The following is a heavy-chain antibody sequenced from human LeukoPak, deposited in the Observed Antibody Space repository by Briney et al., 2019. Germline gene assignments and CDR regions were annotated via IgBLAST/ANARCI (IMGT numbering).Heavy chain of an antibody. CDR1: GYTFTNFG. D-gene: IGHD6-19*01. CDR3: VRDRGDSSGWIFFDY. V-gene: IGHV1-18*04. J-gene: IGHJ4*02. Sequence: GASVTVPFKASGYTFTNFGFSWVRQAPGQGLEWMGWISGYNGDTDYAQKFQGRDTITTDTSTSTAYMELRSLRSDDTAVYYCVRDRGDSSGWIFFDYWGQGTLVTVSS. CDR2: ISGYNGDT.